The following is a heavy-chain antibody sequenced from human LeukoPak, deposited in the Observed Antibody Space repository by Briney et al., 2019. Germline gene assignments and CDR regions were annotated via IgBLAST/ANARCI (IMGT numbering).Heavy chain of an antibody. J-gene: IGHJ4*02. V-gene: IGHV3-23*01. Sequence: GGTLRLSCVASGFPFSNYAMRWVRQAPGKGLECVSVISGDGGTTYYADSVERRFTTSRDNAKNSLYLQMNSLRAEDTALYYCANIAVAGTEDYWGQGTLVTVSS. CDR2: ISGDGGTT. CDR3: ANIAVAGTEDY. D-gene: IGHD6-19*01. CDR1: GFPFSNYA.